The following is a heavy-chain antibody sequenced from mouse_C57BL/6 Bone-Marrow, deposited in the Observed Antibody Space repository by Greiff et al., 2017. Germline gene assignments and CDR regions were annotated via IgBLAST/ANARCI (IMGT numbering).Heavy chain of an antibody. D-gene: IGHD1-1*01. Sequence: VQLQESGAELVRPGASVKLSCKASGYTFTDYYINWVKQRPGQGLEWIARIYPGSGNTYYNEKFKGKATLTAEKSSSTAYMQVSSLTSEDSAVYFGARRTTVTWYFDVWGTGTTVTVSS. CDR2: IYPGSGNT. CDR3: ARRTTVTWYFDV. V-gene: IGHV1-76*01. J-gene: IGHJ1*03. CDR1: GYTFTDYY.